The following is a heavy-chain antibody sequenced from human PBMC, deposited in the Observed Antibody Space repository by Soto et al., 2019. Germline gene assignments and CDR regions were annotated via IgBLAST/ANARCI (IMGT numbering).Heavy chain of an antibody. CDR2: IKSDGSST. Sequence: PGGSLRLSCAASGFTFRNYWMHWVRQAPGKGLVWFSRIKSDGSSTTYADSVKGRFTISRDNAKNSLYLQMNSLRAEDTAVYYCARVDSGYDRIWDYYYGMDVWGQGTTVTVSS. J-gene: IGHJ6*02. CDR3: ARVDSGYDRIWDYYYGMDV. V-gene: IGHV3-74*01. D-gene: IGHD5-12*01. CDR1: GFTFRNYW.